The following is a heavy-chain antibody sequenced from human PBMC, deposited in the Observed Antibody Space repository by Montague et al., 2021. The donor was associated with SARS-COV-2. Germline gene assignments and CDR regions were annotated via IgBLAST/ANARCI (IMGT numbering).Heavy chain of an antibody. V-gene: IGHV6-1*01. J-gene: IGHJ4*02. CDR2: TYFTSKWSS. Sequence: CAISGDSVSSTSAAWNWIRQSPSRGLEWLGRTYFTSKWSSEYALSVKSRLIISPDTSKNQFSLRLMSVTPDDSAVYYCARAYCSSTSCYPIDYWGQGTLVAVSS. CDR3: ARAYCSSTSCYPIDY. D-gene: IGHD2-2*01. CDR1: GDSVSSTSAA.